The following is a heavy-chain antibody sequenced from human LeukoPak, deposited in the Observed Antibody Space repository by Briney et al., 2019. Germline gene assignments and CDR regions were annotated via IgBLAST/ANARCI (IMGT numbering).Heavy chain of an antibody. CDR2: IGLSSGAR. CDR3: ARDHNYAFDY. Sequence: PGGSLRLSCAASGFTFSDYSMNWVRQAPGKGLEWLSYIGLSSGARYCADSVKGRFSISSDNAKNSLSLQMNSLRADDTAVYYCARDHNYAFDYWGQGILVTVSS. CDR1: GFTFSDYS. D-gene: IGHD5-18*01. V-gene: IGHV3-48*04. J-gene: IGHJ4*02.